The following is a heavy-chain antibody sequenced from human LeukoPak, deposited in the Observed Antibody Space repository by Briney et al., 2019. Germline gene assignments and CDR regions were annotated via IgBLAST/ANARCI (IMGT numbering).Heavy chain of an antibody. Sequence: PGGSLRLSCAASGFTLSSYWMSWVHQAPGKGLEWVANIKQDGSEKYYVDSVKGRFTISRDNAKNSLYLQMNSLRAEDTAVYYCARDPGELGMTYYYYYMDVWGKGTTVTVSS. CDR3: ARDPGELGMTYYYYYMDV. V-gene: IGHV3-7*01. CDR2: IKQDGSEK. D-gene: IGHD3-16*01. CDR1: GFTLSSYW. J-gene: IGHJ6*03.